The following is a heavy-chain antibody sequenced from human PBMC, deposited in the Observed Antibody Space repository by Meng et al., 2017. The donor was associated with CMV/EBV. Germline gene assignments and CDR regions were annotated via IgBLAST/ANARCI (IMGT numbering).Heavy chain of an antibody. J-gene: IGHJ4*02. Sequence: ASVKVSCKASGYTFTSYYMHWVRQAPGQGLEWMGIINPSGGSTSYAQKFQGRVTMTRDTSMSTVYMELSSLRSEDTAVYYCARGFSHSSGWPGNFDYWGQGTLVTVSS. D-gene: IGHD6-19*01. CDR3: ARGFSHSSGWPGNFDY. V-gene: IGHV1-46*01. CDR2: INPSGGST. CDR1: GYTFTSYY.